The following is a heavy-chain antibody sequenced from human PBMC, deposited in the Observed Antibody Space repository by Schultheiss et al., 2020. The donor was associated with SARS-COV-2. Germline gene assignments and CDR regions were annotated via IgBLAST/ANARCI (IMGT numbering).Heavy chain of an antibody. CDR1: GGSISSYY. Sequence: SQTLSLTCTVSGGSISSYYWSWIRQPPGKGLEWIGYIYHSGSTNYNPSLKSRVTISVDTSKNQFSLKLSSVTAADTAVYYCARARSGYYPNDAFDIWGQGTMVTVSS. J-gene: IGHJ3*02. CDR3: ARARSGYYPNDAFDI. CDR2: IYHSGST. V-gene: IGHV4-59*01. D-gene: IGHD3-22*01.